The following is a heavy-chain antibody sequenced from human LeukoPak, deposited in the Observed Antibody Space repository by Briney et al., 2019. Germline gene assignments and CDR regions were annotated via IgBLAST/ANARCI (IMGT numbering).Heavy chain of an antibody. Sequence: SETLSLTCAVYGGSFSGYYWSWIRQPPGKGLEWIGEINHSGSTNYNPSLKSRVTISVDTPKNQFSLKLSSVTAADTAVYYCARGPSLHYYDSSGYFDYWGQGTLVTVSS. CDR3: ARGPSLHYYDSSGYFDY. D-gene: IGHD3-22*01. CDR2: INHSGST. V-gene: IGHV4-34*01. CDR1: GGSFSGYY. J-gene: IGHJ4*02.